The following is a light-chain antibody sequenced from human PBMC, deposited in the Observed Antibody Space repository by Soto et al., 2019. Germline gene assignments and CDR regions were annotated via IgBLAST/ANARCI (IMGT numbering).Light chain of an antibody. Sequence: IAMTQAPETLSVSSGERGTRSCRTSQSVSSSYLAWYQQKPGQPPRLLIYGASSRATGFPDRFSRSGSGTDLTIPISRLEPEDFAVYYCQQYGSSPQTFGQGTKVDIK. CDR1: QSVSSSY. CDR2: GAS. J-gene: IGKJ1*01. V-gene: IGKV3-20*01. CDR3: QQYGSSPQT.